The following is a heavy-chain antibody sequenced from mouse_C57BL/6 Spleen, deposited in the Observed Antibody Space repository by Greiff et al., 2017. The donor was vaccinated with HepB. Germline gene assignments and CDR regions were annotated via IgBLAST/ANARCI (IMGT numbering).Heavy chain of an antibody. J-gene: IGHJ2*01. V-gene: IGHV1-61*01. CDR1: GYTFTSYW. CDR3: ARFYSNYEDY. Sequence: QVQLKQPGAELVRPGSSVKLSCKASGYTFTSYWMDWVKQRPGQGLEWIGNIYPSDSETHYNQKFKDKATLTVDKSSSTAYMQLSSLTSEDSAVYYCARFYSNYEDYWGQGTTLTVSS. CDR2: IYPSDSET. D-gene: IGHD2-5*01.